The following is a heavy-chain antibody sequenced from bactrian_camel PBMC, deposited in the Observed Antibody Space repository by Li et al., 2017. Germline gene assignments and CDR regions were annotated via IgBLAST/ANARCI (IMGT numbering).Heavy chain of an antibody. CDR1: GFTLSIVS. V-gene: IGHV3-2*01. CDR2: ISGSSRT. J-gene: IGHJ4*01. D-gene: IGHD6*01. Sequence: HVQLVESGGGLVQPGGSLRLSCVASGFTLSIVSMYWVRQAPGKGLEWVSSISGSSRTYYSNSVKGRCTIARDNTKNTVYLQMISLESEDTALYYCAAGPWYTDEYKYWGQGAQVTVS. CDR3: AAGPWYTDEYKY.